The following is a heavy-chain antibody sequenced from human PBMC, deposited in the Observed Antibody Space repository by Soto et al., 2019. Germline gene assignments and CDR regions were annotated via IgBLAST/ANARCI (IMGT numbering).Heavy chain of an antibody. J-gene: IGHJ3*01. CDR3: AKSDKGVFGVVMSPALDPFDV. CDR1: GVTFRTYG. D-gene: IGHD3-3*01. Sequence: QVHLVESGGGVVQPGRSLRPSCVVSGVTFRTYGIHWVRQAPGKGLEWVAVISYDGATNFYADSVEGRFTISKDTSKNTVFLQMNSLATEDTALYFCAKSDKGVFGVVMSPALDPFDVWGQGTLVAVSS. CDR2: ISYDGATN. V-gene: IGHV3-30*18.